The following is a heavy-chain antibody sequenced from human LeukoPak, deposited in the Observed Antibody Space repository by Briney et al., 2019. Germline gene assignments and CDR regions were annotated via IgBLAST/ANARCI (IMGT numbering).Heavy chain of an antibody. Sequence: PSETLSLTCAVHGGSFSGYYWSWIRQPPGKGLEWIGEINHSGSTNYNPSLKSRVTISVDTSKNQFSLKLSSVTAADTAVYYCARGRPPYYYYYGMDVWGQGTTVTVSS. CDR1: GGSFSGYY. V-gene: IGHV4-34*01. CDR2: INHSGST. J-gene: IGHJ6*02. CDR3: ARGRPPYYYYYGMDV.